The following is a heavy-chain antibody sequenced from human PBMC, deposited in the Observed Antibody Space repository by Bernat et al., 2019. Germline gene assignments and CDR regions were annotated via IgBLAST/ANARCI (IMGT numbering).Heavy chain of an antibody. Sequence: QVQLQESGPGLVKPSETLSLTCTVSGGSISSYYWSWIRQSPGKGLEWIGYIYYSGSTNYNPSLKSRVTISVDTSKNQFSLKLSSVTAADTAVYYCARHGGYYSSSSPTEGWFDPWGQGTLVTVSS. J-gene: IGHJ5*02. CDR2: IYYSGST. CDR1: GGSISSYY. V-gene: IGHV4-59*08. CDR3: ARHGGYYSSSSPTEGWFDP. D-gene: IGHD6-6*01.